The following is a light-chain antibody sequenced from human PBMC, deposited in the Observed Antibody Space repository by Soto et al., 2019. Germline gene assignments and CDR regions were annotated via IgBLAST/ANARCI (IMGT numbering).Light chain of an antibody. CDR3: SSYRSSSTFVHVL. V-gene: IGLV2-14*01. CDR1: SSDVSGNKY. J-gene: IGLJ2*01. CDR2: EVS. Sequence: QSALTQPASVSGSPGQSITISCTGPSSDVSGNKYVSWYQHHPGKAPKLMIYEVSNRPSGVSNRFSGSKSGNTASLTISGLQAEDEADYYCSSYRSSSTFVHVLFGRGTKLTVL.